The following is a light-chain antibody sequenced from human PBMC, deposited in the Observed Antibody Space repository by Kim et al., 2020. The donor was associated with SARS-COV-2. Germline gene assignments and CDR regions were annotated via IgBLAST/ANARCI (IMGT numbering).Light chain of an antibody. V-gene: IGKV3-15*01. CDR3: QQYSHWPLT. CDR1: QSVSSN. Sequence: EIVMTQSPATLSMSPGERATLSCRASQSVSSNLAWYQQKLGQAPRLLIYGASTRATGIPGRFSGNGSGTEFTLTISSLQSEDFAVYYCQQYSHWPLTFGGGTKVDIK. CDR2: GAS. J-gene: IGKJ4*01.